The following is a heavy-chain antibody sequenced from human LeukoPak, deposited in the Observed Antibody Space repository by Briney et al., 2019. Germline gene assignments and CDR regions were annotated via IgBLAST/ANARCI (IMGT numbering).Heavy chain of an antibody. V-gene: IGHV3-33*01. Sequence: GGSLRLSCAASGFTFSSYGMHWVRQAPGKGLEWVAVIWYDGGNKYYADSVKGRFTIPRDNSKNTLYLQMNSLRAEDTAVYYCARLQAVTPFDYWGQGTLVTVSS. CDR3: ARLQAVTPFDY. CDR1: GFTFSSYG. J-gene: IGHJ4*02. D-gene: IGHD1-14*01. CDR2: IWYDGGNK.